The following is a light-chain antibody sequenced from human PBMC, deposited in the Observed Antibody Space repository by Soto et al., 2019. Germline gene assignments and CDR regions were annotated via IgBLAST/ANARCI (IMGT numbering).Light chain of an antibody. CDR3: QQYYSTPLYT. CDR2: WAS. Sequence: DIVMTQSPDSLAVSLGERATINCKSSQSVLYSSNNKNYLAWYQQKPGQPPKLLLYWASTRESGVPDRFSGSGSGTDFTFPISSLQAEDVAVYYCQQYYSTPLYTFGQGTKLEIK. V-gene: IGKV4-1*01. CDR1: QSVLYSSNNKNY. J-gene: IGKJ2*01.